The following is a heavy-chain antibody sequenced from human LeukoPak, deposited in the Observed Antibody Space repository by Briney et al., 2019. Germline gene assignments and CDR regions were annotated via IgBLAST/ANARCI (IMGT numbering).Heavy chain of an antibody. CDR3: ARGRYYYDSGGYYYFDY. D-gene: IGHD3-22*01. J-gene: IGHJ4*02. CDR2: IYYSGST. CDR1: GGSISSYY. Sequence: PSETLSLTCTVSGGSISSYYWSWIRQPPGKGLEWIGYIYYSGSTNYSPSLTSRATISLDTSKNQFSLKLSSVTAADTAVYYCARGRYYYDSGGYYYFDYWGQGTLVTVSS. V-gene: IGHV4-59*01.